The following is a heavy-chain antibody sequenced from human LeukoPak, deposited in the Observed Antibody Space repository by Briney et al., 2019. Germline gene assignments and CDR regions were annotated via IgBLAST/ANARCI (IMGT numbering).Heavy chain of an antibody. V-gene: IGHV1-69*05. CDR3: AREPPHFGVVINWFDP. Sequence: SVKVSCKASGGTFSSYAISWVRQAPGQGLEWMGRIIPIFGTANYAQKFQGRVTITTDESTSTAYMELSSLRSEDTAVYYCAREPPHFGVVINWFDPWGQGTLVTVSS. CDR2: IIPIFGTA. D-gene: IGHD3-3*01. J-gene: IGHJ5*02. CDR1: GGTFSSYA.